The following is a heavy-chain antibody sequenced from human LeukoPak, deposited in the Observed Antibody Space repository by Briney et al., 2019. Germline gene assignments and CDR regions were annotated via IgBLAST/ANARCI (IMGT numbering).Heavy chain of an antibody. CDR1: GFTFSSYA. CDR2: ISSSSSYI. V-gene: IGHV3-21*01. D-gene: IGHD6-19*01. CDR3: ARDEGYSSRCYCMGY. J-gene: IGHJ4*02. Sequence: GGSLRLSCAASGFTFSSYAMSWVRQAPGKGLEWVSSISSSSSYIYYAGSVKGRFTISRDNAKNSLYLQMNSLRAEDTAVYYCARDEGYSSRCYCMGYWGQGTLVTVSS.